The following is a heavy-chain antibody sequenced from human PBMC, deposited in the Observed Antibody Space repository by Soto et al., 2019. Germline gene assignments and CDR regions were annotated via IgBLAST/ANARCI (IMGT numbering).Heavy chain of an antibody. J-gene: IGHJ4*02. CDR3: ARGQKLFQDGRFDY. V-gene: IGHV1-18*01. CDR2: ISVYNGNT. Sequence: QVQLVQSGAEVKKPGASVRVSCRASGYTFTSYGIIWVRQAPGQGLEWMGWISVYNGNTNYAQRLQGRVTMTTDTSTTTAYMELRSLRSDDTAVYYCARGQKLFQDGRFDYWGQGTLVTVSS. D-gene: IGHD1-1*01. CDR1: GYTFTSYG.